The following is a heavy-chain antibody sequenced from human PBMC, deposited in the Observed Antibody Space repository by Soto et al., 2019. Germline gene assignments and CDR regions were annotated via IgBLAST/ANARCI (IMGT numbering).Heavy chain of an antibody. D-gene: IGHD3-16*02. V-gene: IGHV3-7*01. Sequence: EVQLVESGGGLVQPGGSLRLSCAASGFTFSNYWMSWVRQAPGKGLEWVANITQDGSEKYYVDSVKGRFTISRDNDKNSLFLQMNSLRAEDTAVYYCASFAYYDYIWGSYLDYWGQGTLVTVSS. CDR3: ASFAYYDYIWGSYLDY. J-gene: IGHJ4*02. CDR1: GFTFSNYW. CDR2: ITQDGSEK.